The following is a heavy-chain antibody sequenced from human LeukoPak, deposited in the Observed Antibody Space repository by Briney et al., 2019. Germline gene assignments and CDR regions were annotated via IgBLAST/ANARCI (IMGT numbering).Heavy chain of an antibody. D-gene: IGHD2-15*01. J-gene: IGHJ6*02. Sequence: PSETLSLTCAVYGGSFSGYYWSWIRQPPGKGLEWIGEINHSGSTNCNPSLKSRVTISVDTSKNQFSLKLSSVTAADTAVYYCAREDPYYYYYYGMDVWGQGTTVTVSS. CDR3: AREDPYYYYYYGMDV. V-gene: IGHV4-34*01. CDR1: GGSFSGYY. CDR2: INHSGST.